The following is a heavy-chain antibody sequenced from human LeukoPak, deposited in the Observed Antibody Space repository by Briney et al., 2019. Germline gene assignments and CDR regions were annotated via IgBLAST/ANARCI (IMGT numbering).Heavy chain of an antibody. V-gene: IGHV3-48*01. Sequence: GGSLRLSCAASGFTFSSYSMNWVRQALGKGLEWVSYISSSSSTIYYADSVKGRFTISRDNAKNSLYLQMNSLRAEDTAVYYCAREVTMIVVVITANWFDPWGQGTLVTVSS. CDR1: GFTFSSYS. J-gene: IGHJ5*02. CDR2: ISSSSSTI. D-gene: IGHD3-22*01. CDR3: AREVTMIVVVITANWFDP.